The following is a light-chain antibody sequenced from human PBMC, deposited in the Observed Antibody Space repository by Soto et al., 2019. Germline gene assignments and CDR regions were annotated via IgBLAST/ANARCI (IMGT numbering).Light chain of an antibody. CDR3: QQYNSYSWT. Sequence: DIQITQSPSPMSAYVGDRVTIAWRASQSISNWLAWYQQRPGKAPKLLIYKASNLESGVPSRFSGSGSGTEFTLTISSLKPDDVATYYCQQYNSYSWTFGQGTKVDIK. CDR1: QSISNW. J-gene: IGKJ1*01. CDR2: KAS. V-gene: IGKV1-5*03.